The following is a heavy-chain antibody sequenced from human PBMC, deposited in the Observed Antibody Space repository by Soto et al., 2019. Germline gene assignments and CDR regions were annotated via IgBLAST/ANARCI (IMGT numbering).Heavy chain of an antibody. CDR3: ARGRRPFSRDDSTAWFDP. J-gene: IGHJ5*02. D-gene: IGHD4-4*01. CDR2: IASSTI. Sequence: GGSLRLSCAASGFSFSSYSMNWVRQAPGKGLEWVSYIASSTIYYAESGRGRFTISRDNAQNSLYLQMNSLRAEDTAVYYCARGRRPFSRDDSTAWFDPWGQGTLVTVSS. V-gene: IGHV3-48*01. CDR1: GFSFSSYS.